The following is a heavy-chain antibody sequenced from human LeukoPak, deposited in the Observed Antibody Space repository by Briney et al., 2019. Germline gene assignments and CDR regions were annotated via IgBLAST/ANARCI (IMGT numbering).Heavy chain of an antibody. J-gene: IGHJ4*02. D-gene: IGHD4-23*01. CDR3: AKLLSNSGRFLY. CDR1: GFIFSSYG. V-gene: IGHV3-30*02. CDR2: IRNDGSNK. Sequence: GGSLRLSCAASGFIFSSYGMHWVRQAPGKGLEWVAFIRNDGSNKYYADSVKGRFTISRDNSKNTLYLQMNSLRAEDTAVYYCAKLLSNSGRFLYWGQGTLLTVSS.